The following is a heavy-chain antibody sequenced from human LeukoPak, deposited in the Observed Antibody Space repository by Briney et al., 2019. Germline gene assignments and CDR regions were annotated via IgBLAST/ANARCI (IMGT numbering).Heavy chain of an antibody. D-gene: IGHD3-22*01. CDR2: ISAYNGNT. J-gene: IGHJ4*02. CDR1: GYTFTSYG. CDR3: ARDRGNYCDSSGYFDY. Sequence: ASVKVSCKASGYTFTSYGISWVRQAPGQGLEWMGWISAYNGNTNYAQKLQGRVTMTTDTSASTAYMELSSLRSEDTAVYYCARDRGNYCDSSGYFDYWGQGTLVTVSS. V-gene: IGHV1-18*01.